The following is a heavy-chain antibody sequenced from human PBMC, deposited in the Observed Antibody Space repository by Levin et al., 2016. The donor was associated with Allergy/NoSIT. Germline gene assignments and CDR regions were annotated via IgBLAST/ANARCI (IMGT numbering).Heavy chain of an antibody. CDR2: IAYDGSYK. Sequence: GESLKISCAASGFTFSSYAMHWVRQAPGKGLEWVALIAYDGSYKYYADSVKGRFTISRDNSKNTLYVQINSLRAEDTAVHYCARGLPFTMARGPDFDYWGQGTLVIVSS. CDR1: GFTFSSYA. D-gene: IGHD3-10*01. V-gene: IGHV3-30*04. J-gene: IGHJ4*02. CDR3: ARGLPFTMARGPDFDY.